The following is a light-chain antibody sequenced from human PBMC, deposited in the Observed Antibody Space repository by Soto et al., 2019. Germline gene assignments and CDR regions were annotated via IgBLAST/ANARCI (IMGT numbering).Light chain of an antibody. CDR3: KQYGGYWT. CDR2: DAS. V-gene: IGKV1-5*01. Sequence: DIQMTQSPSSLSASVVDRVTITCLASQNIGRSLAWYQQKPGETPKVLVYDASSLKSGVPSRFSGSGSGTEFTLVISSLQPDDFATYYCKQYGGYWTFGQGTKVDIK. J-gene: IGKJ1*01. CDR1: QNIGRS.